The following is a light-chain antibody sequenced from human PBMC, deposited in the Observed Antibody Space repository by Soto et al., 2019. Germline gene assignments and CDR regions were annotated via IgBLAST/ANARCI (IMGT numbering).Light chain of an antibody. CDR2: AAS. CDR1: QGISSY. Sequence: DIQLTQSPSFLSASEGARVPITCRASQGISSYLAWYQQKPGKAPKLLIYAASSLQSGVPSRFSGSGSGTDFTLTISSLQPEDFATYYCQQSYSTLPTFGQGTKVDI. J-gene: IGKJ1*01. CDR3: QQSYSTLPT. V-gene: IGKV1-39*01.